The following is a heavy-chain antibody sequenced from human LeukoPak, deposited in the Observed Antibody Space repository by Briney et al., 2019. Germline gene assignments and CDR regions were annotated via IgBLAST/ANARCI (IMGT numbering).Heavy chain of an antibody. J-gene: IGHJ6*02. CDR1: GGSISSYY. D-gene: IGHD6-6*01. CDR3: ARDRDSSSPPYYYGMDV. V-gene: IGHV4-59*01. CDR2: IYYSGST. Sequence: SETLSLTCTVSGGSISSYYWSWIRQPPGKGLEWIGYIYYSGSTNYNPSLKSRVTISVDTSKNQFSLKLSSVTAADTAVYYCARDRDSSSPPYYYGMDVWGQGTTVTVSS.